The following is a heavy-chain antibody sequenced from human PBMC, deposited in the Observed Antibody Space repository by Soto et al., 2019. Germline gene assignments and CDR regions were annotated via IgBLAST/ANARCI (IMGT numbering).Heavy chain of an antibody. CDR2: IXSNGGST. D-gene: IGHD3-9*01. CDR1: GFTFSSYA. J-gene: IGHJ3*02. CDR3: ARDRRXTLSTYFDWFGDAFDI. V-gene: IGHV3-64*01. Sequence: EVQLVESGGGLVQPGGXLRLSCAASGFTFSSYAMHWVRQAPGKGLEYVSAIXSNGGSTYYANSVKGRFTISRDNSKNTLYLQMGSLRAEDMAVYYCARDRRXTLSTYFDWFGDAFDIWGQGXMVTVSS.